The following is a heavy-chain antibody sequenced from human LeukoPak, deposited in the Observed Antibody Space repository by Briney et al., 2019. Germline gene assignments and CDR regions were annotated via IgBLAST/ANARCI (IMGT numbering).Heavy chain of an antibody. CDR2: IYSGGST. CDR3: AVRWLQFPGMDV. Sequence: GGSLRLSCAASGFTVSSNYMSWVRHAPGKGLEWVSVIYSGGSTYCADSVKGRFTISRDNSKNTLYLQMNSLRAEDTAVYYCAVRWLQFPGMDVWGQGTTVTVSS. V-gene: IGHV3-66*01. J-gene: IGHJ6*02. CDR1: GFTVSSNY. D-gene: IGHD5-24*01.